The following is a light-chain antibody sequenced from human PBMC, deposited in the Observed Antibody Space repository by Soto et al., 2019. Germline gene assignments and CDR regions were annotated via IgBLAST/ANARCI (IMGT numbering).Light chain of an antibody. CDR2: GAS. CDR3: QQYGSSPRT. J-gene: IGKJ1*01. Sequence: EIVLTQSPGTLSLSPGERATLSCRASQSVSSSFLAWYQQKPGQAPRLLIYGASSRATGIPDRFSGSGSGTDFTLTISRLEPEDFAVYSCQQYGSSPRTFGQGIKVEIK. V-gene: IGKV3-20*01. CDR1: QSVSSSF.